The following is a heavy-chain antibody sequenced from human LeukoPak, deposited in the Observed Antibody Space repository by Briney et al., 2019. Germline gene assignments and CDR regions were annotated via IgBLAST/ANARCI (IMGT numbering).Heavy chain of an antibody. Sequence: GGSLRLSCVASGFTFSTYGMSWVRQAPGKGLEWVAAVSSTGSGTYYPDSLKGRFIISRDNSQNTVFLQMNSLRPEDTAFYFCAKDGPLLWFGPTDARGQGILVTVSS. D-gene: IGHD3-10*01. J-gene: IGHJ5*02. CDR3: AKDGPLLWFGPTDA. V-gene: IGHV3-23*01. CDR2: VSSTGSGT. CDR1: GFTFSTYG.